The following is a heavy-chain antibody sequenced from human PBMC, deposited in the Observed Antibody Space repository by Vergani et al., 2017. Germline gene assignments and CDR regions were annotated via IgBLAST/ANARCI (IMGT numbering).Heavy chain of an antibody. CDR1: GDSISSNNC. V-gene: IGHV4-4*03. CDR3: ATIGYRRWGYYFDY. D-gene: IGHD2-2*02. CDR2: ICHTEDT. J-gene: IGHJ4*02. Sequence: QVQLQESGPGLVKPPGTLSLTRAVSGDSISSNNCWTGVRQPPGKGLDWIGVICHTEDTKYSQSLKSRVTLSVDESRHLCSLGLNSVTAADTAVYYCATIGYRRWGYYFDYWGQGILVTVSS.